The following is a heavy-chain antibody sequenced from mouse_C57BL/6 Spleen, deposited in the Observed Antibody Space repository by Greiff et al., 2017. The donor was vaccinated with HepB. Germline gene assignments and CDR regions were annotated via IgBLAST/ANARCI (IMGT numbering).Heavy chain of an antibody. CDR1: GYTFTSYG. CDR2: IYPRSGHT. CDR3: ARWAYSSSLYYFDY. J-gene: IGHJ2*01. D-gene: IGHD1-1*01. V-gene: IGHV1-81*01. Sequence: QVQLQQSGAELARPGASVKLSCKASGYTFTSYGISWVKQRTGQGLEWIGEIYPRSGHTYYNEKFKGKATLTADKSSSTAYMELRSLTSADSAVYFWARWAYSSSLYYFDYWGQGTTLTVSS.